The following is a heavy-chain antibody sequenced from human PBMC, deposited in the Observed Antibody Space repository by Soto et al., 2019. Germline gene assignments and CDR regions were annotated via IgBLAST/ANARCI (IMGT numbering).Heavy chain of an antibody. CDR2: ITGDGGDT. J-gene: IGHJ4*02. CDR3: AKGSATSRPYYFDY. Sequence: RLSCGGSGFTCSRYAMRWVRQAPGKGLEWVSAITGDGGDTFHADSVRGRLTISRDNSRNTLYLQMDSLRAEDTALYYCAKGSATSRPYYFDYWGKGTLVT. V-gene: IGHV3-23*01. CDR1: GFTCSRYA.